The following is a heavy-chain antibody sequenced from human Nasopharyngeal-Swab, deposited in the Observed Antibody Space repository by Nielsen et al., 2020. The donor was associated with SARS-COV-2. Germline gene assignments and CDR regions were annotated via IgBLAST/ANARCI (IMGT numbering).Heavy chain of an antibody. J-gene: IGHJ4*02. V-gene: IGHV3-23*01. CDR3: AKDRTTMVRGVDY. Sequence: GESLKISCAASGFTFSSYATSWVRQAPGKGLEWVSDMSGSGGSTYYADSVKGRFTISRDNSKNTLYLQMNSLRAEDTDVYYCAKDRTTMVRGVDYWGQGTLVTVSS. CDR2: MSGSGGST. CDR1: GFTFSSYA. D-gene: IGHD3-10*01.